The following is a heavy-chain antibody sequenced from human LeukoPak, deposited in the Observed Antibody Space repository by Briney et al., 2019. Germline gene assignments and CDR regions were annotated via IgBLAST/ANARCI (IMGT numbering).Heavy chain of an antibody. J-gene: IGHJ4*02. D-gene: IGHD1-1*01. CDR1: GFHFCSYA. Sequence: GGSLKPSCAASGFHFCSYALRLVRQAPGKGLGLVSAISGSGGSTYYADSVKGRFPISRDNSKNTLYLQMNSLRAEDTAVYYCAKEGTIVERHFDYWGQGTLVTVSS. CDR3: AKEGTIVERHFDY. V-gene: IGHV3-23*01. CDR2: ISGSGGST.